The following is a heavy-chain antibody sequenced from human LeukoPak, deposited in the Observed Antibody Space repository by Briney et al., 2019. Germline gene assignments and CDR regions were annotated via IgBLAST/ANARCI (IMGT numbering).Heavy chain of an antibody. D-gene: IGHD6-19*01. Sequence: GASVKVSCKVSGYTFTGYYMHWVRQAPGQGLEWMGWINPDSGGTNYAQKFQGRVTMTRDTSISTAYMELSRLRSDDTAVYYCARRLAHSWFDPWGQGTLVTVSS. CDR3: ARRLAHSWFDP. CDR1: GYTFTGYY. CDR2: INPDSGGT. J-gene: IGHJ5*02. V-gene: IGHV1-2*02.